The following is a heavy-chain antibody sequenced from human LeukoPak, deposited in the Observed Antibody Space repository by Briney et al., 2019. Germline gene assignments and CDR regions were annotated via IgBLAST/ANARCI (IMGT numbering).Heavy chain of an antibody. Sequence: PAGSLRLSCAVSGFTFSNYAMSWVRQAPGKGLEWVSGISSSGGSTYYADSVKGRFTISRDNSKNTLYVQMNSLRAEDTAVYYCARWELLGIHAFDIWGQGTMVTVSS. CDR1: GFTFSNYA. CDR2: ISSSGGST. CDR3: ARWELLGIHAFDI. J-gene: IGHJ3*02. D-gene: IGHD1-26*01. V-gene: IGHV3-23*01.